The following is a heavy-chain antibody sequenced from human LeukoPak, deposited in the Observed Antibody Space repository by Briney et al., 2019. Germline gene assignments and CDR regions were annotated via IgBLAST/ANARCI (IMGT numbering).Heavy chain of an antibody. CDR1: GFTFSIYW. CDR3: ARDRYGDDDFR. V-gene: IGHV3-74*01. J-gene: IGHJ4*02. D-gene: IGHD4-17*01. Sequence: PGGSLRLSCAASGFTFSIYWMHWVRQAPGKGLVWVSRINSDGSITSYADSVKGRFTISRDNADNTLYLQMNSLSAEDTAVYYRARDRYGDDDFRWGQGTLVTVSS. CDR2: INSDGSIT.